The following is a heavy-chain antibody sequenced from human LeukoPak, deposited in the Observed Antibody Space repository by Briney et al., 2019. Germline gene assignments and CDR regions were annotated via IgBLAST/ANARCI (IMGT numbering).Heavy chain of an antibody. Sequence: GRSLRLSCAASGFTFDDFAMHWVRQAPGKGLEWVSGINWNSDIRAYADSVKGRFTISRDNAKNFVYLQMSSLRAEDTAFYYCAKDVDESVAGNNWFDPWGQGTLVTVSS. CDR3: AKDVDESVAGNNWFDP. V-gene: IGHV3-9*01. D-gene: IGHD6-19*01. CDR1: GFTFDDFA. J-gene: IGHJ5*02. CDR2: INWNSDIR.